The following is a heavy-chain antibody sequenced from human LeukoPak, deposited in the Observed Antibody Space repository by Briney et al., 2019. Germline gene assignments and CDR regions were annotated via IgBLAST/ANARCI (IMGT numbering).Heavy chain of an antibody. Sequence: SVKVSCKASGGTFSSYAISWVRQAPGQGLEWMGGIIPIFGTANYAQKFQGRVTITADESTSTAYMELSSLRSEDTAVYYCARGRVRMAQYWYFDLWGRGTLVTVSS. V-gene: IGHV1-69*13. CDR3: ARGRVRMAQYWYFDL. J-gene: IGHJ2*01. D-gene: IGHD5-24*01. CDR1: GGTFSSYA. CDR2: IIPIFGTA.